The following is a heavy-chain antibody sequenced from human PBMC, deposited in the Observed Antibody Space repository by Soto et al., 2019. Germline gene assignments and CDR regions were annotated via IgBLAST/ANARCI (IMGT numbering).Heavy chain of an antibody. J-gene: IGHJ5*02. CDR1: GGTFSSYA. CDR2: IIPIFGTA. CDR3: ARDNSQTYGTPAASSWFHP. Sequence: SVKVSCKASGGTFSSYAISWVRQAPGQGLEWMGGIIPIFGTANYAQKFQGRVTITADESTSTAYMELSSLRYEDTAVYYCARDNSQTYGTPAASSWFHPWGLGTPVTVSS. V-gene: IGHV1-69*13. D-gene: IGHD2-15*01.